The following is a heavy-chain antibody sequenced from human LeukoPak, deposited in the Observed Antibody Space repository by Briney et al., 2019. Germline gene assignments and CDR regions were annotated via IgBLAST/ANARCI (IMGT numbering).Heavy chain of an antibody. J-gene: IGHJ3*02. V-gene: IGHV3-7*01. CDR1: GFTFSRYW. CDR3: TREGVGGFDT. Sequence: QPGGSLRLSCAASGFTFSRYWMSWVRQAPGKGLEWVANIKQDGSDKDYVDSVKGRFTISRDNAMNSLYLQMNSPRVEDTAVYYCTREGVGGFDTWGQGAMVTVSS. CDR2: IKQDGSDK. D-gene: IGHD3-16*01.